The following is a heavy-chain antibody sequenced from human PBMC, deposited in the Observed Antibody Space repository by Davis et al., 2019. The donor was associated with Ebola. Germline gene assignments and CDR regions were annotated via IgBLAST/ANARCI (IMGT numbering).Heavy chain of an antibody. J-gene: IGHJ6*04. D-gene: IGHD5-18*01. Sequence: SETLSLTCAVYGGSFSGYYWSWIRQPPGKGLEWIGSIYYSGSTYYNPSLKSRVTISVDTSKNQFSLKLSSVTAADTAVYYCARGIQLWLYGMDVWGKGTTVTVSS. CDR2: IYYSGST. V-gene: IGHV4-34*01. CDR1: GGSFSGYY. CDR3: ARGIQLWLYGMDV.